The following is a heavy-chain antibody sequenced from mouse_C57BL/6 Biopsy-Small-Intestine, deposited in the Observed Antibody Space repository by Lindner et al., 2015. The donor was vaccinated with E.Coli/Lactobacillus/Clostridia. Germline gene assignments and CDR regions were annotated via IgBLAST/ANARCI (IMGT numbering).Heavy chain of an antibody. Sequence: VQLQESGPELVKPGASVKMSCKASGYSFTGYNMHWVKQSHGESLEWIGYIDPYNGATTYNQKFKGKATLTVDKSSSTAYMQLNSLTSEDSAVYYCTTGIRRNYFSLDFWGQGTSVTVSS. J-gene: IGHJ4*01. CDR3: TTGIRRNYFSLDF. D-gene: IGHD2-12*01. CDR1: GYSFTGYN. CDR2: IDPYNGAT. V-gene: IGHV1S135*01.